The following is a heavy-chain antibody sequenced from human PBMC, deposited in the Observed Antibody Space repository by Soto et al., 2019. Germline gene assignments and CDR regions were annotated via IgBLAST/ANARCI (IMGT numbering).Heavy chain of an antibody. Sequence: VGSLRLSCAASGFTFSSYAMSWVRQAPGKGLEWVSAISGSGGSTYYADSVKGRFTISRDNSKNTLYLQMNSLRAEDTAVYYCAKDPYSGYVFDYWGQGTLVTVSS. CDR3: AKDPYSGYVFDY. D-gene: IGHD5-12*01. J-gene: IGHJ4*02. V-gene: IGHV3-23*01. CDR1: GFTFSSYA. CDR2: ISGSGGST.